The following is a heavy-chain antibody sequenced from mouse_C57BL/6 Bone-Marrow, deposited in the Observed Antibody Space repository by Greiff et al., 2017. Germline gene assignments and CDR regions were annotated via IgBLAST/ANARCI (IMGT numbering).Heavy chain of an antibody. CDR1: GYTFTSYT. CDR3: ARVTYDYAFAY. J-gene: IGHJ3*01. D-gene: IGHD2-4*01. CDR2: INPSRGYT. V-gene: IGHV1-4*01. Sequence: QVQLQQSGAELARPCASVKMSCKASGYTFTSYTIHWVHQRPGQGLEWLGYINPSRGYTKYNQKFKDKATLTDYKSSSTAYMQMRSLTSEDSAVCYCARVTYDYAFAYWGQGTLVTVSA.